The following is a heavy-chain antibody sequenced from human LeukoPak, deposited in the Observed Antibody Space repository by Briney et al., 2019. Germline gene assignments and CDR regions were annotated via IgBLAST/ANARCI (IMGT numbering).Heavy chain of an antibody. Sequence: PSETLSLTCAVYGGSFSGYYWSWIRQPPGKGLEWIGEINHSGSTNYNPSLKSRVTISVDTSKNQFSLKLSSVTAADTAVYYCARRDWFSPLGYFDYWSQGTLVTVSS. CDR2: INHSGST. CDR3: ARRDWFSPLGYFDY. J-gene: IGHJ4*02. CDR1: GGSFSGYY. D-gene: IGHD2-21*01. V-gene: IGHV4-34*01.